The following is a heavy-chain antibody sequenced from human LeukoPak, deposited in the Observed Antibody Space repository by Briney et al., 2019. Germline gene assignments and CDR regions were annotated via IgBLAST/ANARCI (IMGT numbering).Heavy chain of an antibody. CDR1: GFTFSSYA. Sequence: GGSLRLSCAASGFTFSSYAMSWVRQAPGKGLEWVSAISSSGGSTYYADSVRGRFTTSRDNPKNTLYLQMNSLRAEDTAVYYCAKIQGYYFDYWGQGTLVTVSS. J-gene: IGHJ4*02. CDR3: AKIQGYYFDY. D-gene: IGHD5-18*01. V-gene: IGHV3-23*01. CDR2: ISSSGGST.